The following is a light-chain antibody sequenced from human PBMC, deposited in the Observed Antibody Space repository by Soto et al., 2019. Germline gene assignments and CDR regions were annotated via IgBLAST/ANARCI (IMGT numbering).Light chain of an antibody. J-gene: IGKJ4*01. CDR3: QHSYGTPLT. V-gene: IGKV1-39*01. Sequence: DIQMTQSPSSLSASVGDRVTITCRASQSSSSYLNWYQQKPGKAPKVLIYAASILQRGVPSRFSGSVSVTDFTLDISSLHPEAFATYYSQHSYGTPLTFGGGTKAEIK. CDR2: AAS. CDR1: QSSSSY.